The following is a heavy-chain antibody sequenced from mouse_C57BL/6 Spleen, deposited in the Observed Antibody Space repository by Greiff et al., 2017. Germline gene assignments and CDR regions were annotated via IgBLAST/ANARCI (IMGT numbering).Heavy chain of an antibody. J-gene: IGHJ4*01. CDR2: IDPSDSYT. D-gene: IGHD2-5*01. CDR1: GYTFTSYW. V-gene: IGHV1-50*01. Sequence: QVQLQQPGAELVKPGASVKLSCKASGYTFTSYWMQWVKQRPGQGLEWIGEIDPSDSYTNYNQKFKGKATLPVDTSSSTAYMQLSSLTSEDSAVYYCARSNYSNYSYYAMDYWGQGTSVTVSS. CDR3: ARSNYSNYSYYAMDY.